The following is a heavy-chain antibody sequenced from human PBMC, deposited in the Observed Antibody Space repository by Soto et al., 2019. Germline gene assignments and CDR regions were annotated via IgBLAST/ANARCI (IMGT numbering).Heavy chain of an antibody. D-gene: IGHD3-9*01. CDR3: ARHAGYDILTGTNWFDP. CDR2: IYYSGST. Sequence: SETLSLTCTVSGGSISSSSYYWGWIRQPPGKGLEWIGSIYYSGSTYYNPSLKSRVTISVDTSKNQFSLKLSSVTAADTAVYYCARHAGYDILTGTNWFDPWGQGTLVTVSS. V-gene: IGHV4-39*01. J-gene: IGHJ5*02. CDR1: GGSISSSSYY.